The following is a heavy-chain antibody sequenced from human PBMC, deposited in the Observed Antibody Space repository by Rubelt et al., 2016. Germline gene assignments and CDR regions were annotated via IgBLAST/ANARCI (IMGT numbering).Heavy chain of an antibody. Sequence: QVQLQESGPGLVKPSETLSLTCTVSGGSISSDYWSWVRQPAGKGLEWIGRVFSTGMTGYNPSLKSRVSISIDTSTNHLSLKMTSVTAADTAAYYCARQVRVLYYSDYWGQGTLVTVSS. CDR1: GGSISSDY. CDR2: VFSTGMT. CDR3: ARQVRVLYYSDY. V-gene: IGHV4-4*07. J-gene: IGHJ4*02.